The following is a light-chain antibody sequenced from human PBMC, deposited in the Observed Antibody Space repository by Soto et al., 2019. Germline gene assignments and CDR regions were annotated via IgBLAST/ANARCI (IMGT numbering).Light chain of an antibody. CDR1: SSDVGGYHY. V-gene: IGLV2-14*01. J-gene: IGLJ1*01. Sequence: QSALTQPASVSGSPGQSIAISCIGSSSDVGGYHYVSWHQQHPGKAPKGAIYDVSNRPSGVSDRFSGSKSGNTASLTISGLQAEDESDYYCSSYTSSSTYVFGTGTKLTV. CDR3: SSYTSSSTYV. CDR2: DVS.